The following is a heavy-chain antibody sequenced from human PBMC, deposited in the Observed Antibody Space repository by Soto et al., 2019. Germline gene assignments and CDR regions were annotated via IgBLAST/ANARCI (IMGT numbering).Heavy chain of an antibody. D-gene: IGHD3-3*01. V-gene: IGHV2-5*02. CDR1: GFALTTSGVG. Sequence: QITLNESGPTVVRPTETLTLTCRFSGFALTTSGVGVGWIRQSPGKAPEWLALIYWDDGKRYSASLKSRLTITKATSKTQVVLTVSDLAPTDTATYYCAHRVLRTVFGLVTTTAIYFDFWGQGTPVAVSS. CDR3: AHRVLRTVFGLVTTTAIYFDF. CDR2: IYWDDGK. J-gene: IGHJ4*02.